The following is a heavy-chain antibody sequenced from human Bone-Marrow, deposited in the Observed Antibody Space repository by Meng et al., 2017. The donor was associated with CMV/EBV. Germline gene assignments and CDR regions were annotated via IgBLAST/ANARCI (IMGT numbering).Heavy chain of an antibody. J-gene: IGHJ4*02. CDR3: ARGQRKTIFGVVIIEGPGTIYYFDY. Sequence: ASVKVSCKASGYTFTSYDINWVRQATGQGLEWMGWMNPNSGNTGYAQKFQGRVTMTRNTSISTAYMGLSSLRSEDTAVYYCARGQRKTIFGVVIIEGPGTIYYFDYWGQGTLVTVSS. D-gene: IGHD3-3*01. V-gene: IGHV1-8*01. CDR2: MNPNSGNT. CDR1: GYTFTSYD.